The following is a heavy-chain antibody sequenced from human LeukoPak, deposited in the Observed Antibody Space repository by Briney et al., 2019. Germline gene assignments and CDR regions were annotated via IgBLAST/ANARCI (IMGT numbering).Heavy chain of an antibody. CDR3: ARDSSGPAF. CDR2: IYSDGGT. Sequence: GGSLRLSCAASGFTFSSSAMSWVRQAPGKGLEWVSVIYSDGGTFYSDSVKGRFTISRDYSKNTLYLQMNSLRADDTAVYYCARDSSGPAFWGQGTLVTVSS. CDR1: GFTFSSSA. V-gene: IGHV3-53*01. J-gene: IGHJ4*02. D-gene: IGHD6-19*01.